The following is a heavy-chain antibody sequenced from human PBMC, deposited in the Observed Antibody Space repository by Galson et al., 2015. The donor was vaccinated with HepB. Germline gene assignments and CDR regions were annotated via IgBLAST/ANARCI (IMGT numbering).Heavy chain of an antibody. CDR2: IRSKAYGGTT. D-gene: IGHD4-17*01. J-gene: IGHJ5*02. V-gene: IGHV3-49*03. Sequence: SLRLSCAASGFTFGDYAMSWFRQAPGKGLEWVGFIRSKAYGGTTEYAASVKGRFTISRDDSKSIAYLQMNSLKTEDTAVYYCTRVITSPRDYGDYDRPAWFDPWGQGTLVTVSS. CDR1: GFTFGDYA. CDR3: TRVITSPRDYGDYDRPAWFDP.